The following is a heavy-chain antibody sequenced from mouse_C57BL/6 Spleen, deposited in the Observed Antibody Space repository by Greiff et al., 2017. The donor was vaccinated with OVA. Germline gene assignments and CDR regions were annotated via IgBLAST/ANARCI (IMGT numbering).Heavy chain of an antibody. CDR2: ISDGGSYT. CDR1: GFTFSSYA. CDR3: ARGKGEPFAY. Sequence: DVQLVESGGGLVKPGGSLKLSCAASGFTFSSYAMSWVRQTPEKRLEWVATISDGGSYTYYPDNVKGRFTISRDNAKNNLYLQMSHLKSEDTAMYYCARGKGEPFAYWGQGTLVTVSA. J-gene: IGHJ3*01. V-gene: IGHV5-4*01.